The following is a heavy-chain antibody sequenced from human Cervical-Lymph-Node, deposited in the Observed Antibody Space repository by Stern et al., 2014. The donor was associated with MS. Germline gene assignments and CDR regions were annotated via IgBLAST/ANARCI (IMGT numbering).Heavy chain of an antibody. CDR2: IIPLFYTT. V-gene: IGHV1-69*01. J-gene: IGHJ6*02. Sequence: QVQLVQSGAEVKRPGSSVKISCKSSGGTLSSHAITWVRQAPGQGPEWMGGIIPLFYTTKYAQQFQDRITITVGESTSTFYMELRSLRSEDTAIYYCARARIAFGNYYAMDVWGQGTTVIVSS. CDR3: ARARIAFGNYYAMDV. CDR1: GGTLSSHA. D-gene: IGHD3-16*01.